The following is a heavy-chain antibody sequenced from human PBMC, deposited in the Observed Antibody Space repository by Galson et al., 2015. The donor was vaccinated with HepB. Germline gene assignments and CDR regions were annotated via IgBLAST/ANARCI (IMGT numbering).Heavy chain of an antibody. CDR2: INAGNGDT. CDR3: ARLYGSTAF. D-gene: IGHD3-10*01. V-gene: IGHV1-3*01. Sequence: SVKVSCKASGYPFNTLAIHWLRQAPGQRPEWMGWINAGNGDTKYSQTFQGRVTITRDTSASIVYMELSSLRYEDTAVIYCARLYGSTAFWGQGTLVTVSS. CDR1: GYPFNTLA. J-gene: IGHJ4*02.